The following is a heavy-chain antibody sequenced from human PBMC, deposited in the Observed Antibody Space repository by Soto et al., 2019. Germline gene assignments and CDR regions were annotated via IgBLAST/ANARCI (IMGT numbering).Heavy chain of an antibody. CDR3: ARVLVRGSYYYYGMDV. CDR1: GFTFSSYG. V-gene: IGHV3-33*01. D-gene: IGHD2-2*01. Sequence: GGSLRLSCAASGFTFSSYGMHWVRQAPGKGLEWVAVIWYDGSNKYYADSVKGRFTISRDNSKNTLYLQMNSLRAEDTAVYYCARVLVRGSYYYYGMDVWGQGTTVTVSS. CDR2: IWYDGSNK. J-gene: IGHJ6*02.